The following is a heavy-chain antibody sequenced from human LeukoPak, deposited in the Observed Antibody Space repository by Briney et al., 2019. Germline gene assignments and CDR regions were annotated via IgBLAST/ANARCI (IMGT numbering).Heavy chain of an antibody. Sequence: GASVKVSCKASGYTFTSYGISWVRQAPGQGLEWMGWISAYNGKTNYAQKLQGRVTMTTDTSTSTAYMELRSLRSDDTAVYYCARLHGSGSYRDYYYYGMDVWGQASTVTV. CDR2: ISAYNGKT. V-gene: IGHV1-18*01. CDR3: ARLHGSGSYRDYYYYGMDV. CDR1: GYTFTSYG. D-gene: IGHD3-10*01. J-gene: IGHJ6*02.